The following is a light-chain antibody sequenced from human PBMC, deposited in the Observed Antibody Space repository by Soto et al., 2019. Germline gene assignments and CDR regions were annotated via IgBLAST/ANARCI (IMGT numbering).Light chain of an antibody. CDR1: QDISNY. CDR3: QQYDNLPIT. V-gene: IGKV1-33*01. CDR2: DAS. J-gene: IGKJ5*01. Sequence: DIQMTQSPSSLSASVGDRVTITCQASQDISNYLNWYQQKPGKATKLLIYDASNLETGVPSRFSGSGSGTDFTFTIRSLQHADSATYYCQQYDNLPITFGHGTRLEIK.